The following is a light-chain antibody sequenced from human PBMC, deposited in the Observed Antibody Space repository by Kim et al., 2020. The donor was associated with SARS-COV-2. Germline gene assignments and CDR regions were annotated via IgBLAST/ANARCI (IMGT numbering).Light chain of an antibody. CDR3: QQYYHTTT. J-gene: IGKJ2*01. Sequence: DFVMTQTPDSLTVPLGERATINCKSSQNLLSSSDNKNYLAWYQQKPGQPPTLLIYWASARRFGVPDRFSGSGSGTDFTLTINSLQAEDVAVYYCQQYYHTTTLGQGTKLEI. CDR1: QNLLSSSDNKNY. CDR2: WAS. V-gene: IGKV4-1*01.